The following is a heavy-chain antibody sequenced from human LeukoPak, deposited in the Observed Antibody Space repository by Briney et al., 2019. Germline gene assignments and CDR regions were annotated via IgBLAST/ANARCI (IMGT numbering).Heavy chain of an antibody. J-gene: IGHJ4*02. D-gene: IGHD3-9*01. CDR3: AKGLHYDILTGYYLFDY. CDR2: IKFHGHET. CDR1: GFDFNNYD. Sequence: GGSLRLSCVASGFDFNNYDLHWVRQAPGKGLEWVAFIKFHGHETFYADSVEGRFTFSRDNSRNTVYLQMNSLRSEDTAVYYCAKGLHYDILTGYYLFDYWGQGTLVTVSS. V-gene: IGHV3-30*02.